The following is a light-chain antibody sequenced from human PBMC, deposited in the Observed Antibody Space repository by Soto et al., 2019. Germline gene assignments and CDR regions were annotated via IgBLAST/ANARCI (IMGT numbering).Light chain of an antibody. V-gene: IGKV3-15*01. Sequence: EIVMTQSPATLSLSPGERATLSCRASQSINNNLAWYQQKPGQAPRLLILGASTRATGIPVRFSGSGSGTEFTLTISSLQPEDFAVYYCQQSNSWPPWTFGQGTKVDIK. CDR3: QQSNSWPPWT. CDR1: QSINNN. CDR2: GAS. J-gene: IGKJ1*01.